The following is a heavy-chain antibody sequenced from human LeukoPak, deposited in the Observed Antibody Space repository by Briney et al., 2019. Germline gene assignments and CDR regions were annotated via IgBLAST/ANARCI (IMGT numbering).Heavy chain of an antibody. V-gene: IGHV3-23*01. Sequence: GGSLRLSCAASGFTFSTYWMSWVRQAPGKGLEWVSGMSGSGGIIYYADSVKGRFTISRDNSKNTLYLQMNSLRAEDTAVYYCAKGSDFWSGYPADYWGQGTLVTVSS. CDR3: AKGSDFWSGYPADY. D-gene: IGHD3-3*01. J-gene: IGHJ4*02. CDR1: GFTFSTYW. CDR2: MSGSGGII.